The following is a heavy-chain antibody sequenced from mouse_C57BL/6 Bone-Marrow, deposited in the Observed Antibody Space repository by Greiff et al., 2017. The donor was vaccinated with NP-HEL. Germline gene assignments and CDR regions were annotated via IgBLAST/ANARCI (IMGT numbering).Heavy chain of an antibody. CDR2: IWTGGGT. CDR1: GFSLTSYA. CDR3: ARDYYGTPRYWYFDV. V-gene: IGHV2-9-1*01. J-gene: IGHJ1*03. Sequence: VNVVESGPGLVAPSQSLSITCTVSGFSLTSYAISWVRQPPGKGLEWLGVIWTGGGTNYNSALKSRLSISKDNSKSQVFLKMNSLQTDDTARYYCARDYYGTPRYWYFDVWGTGTTVTVSS. D-gene: IGHD1-1*01.